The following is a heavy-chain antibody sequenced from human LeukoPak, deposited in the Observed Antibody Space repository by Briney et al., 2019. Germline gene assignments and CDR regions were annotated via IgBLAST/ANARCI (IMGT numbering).Heavy chain of an antibody. J-gene: IGHJ5*02. V-gene: IGHV3-48*03. CDR3: ARHSSSSRS. D-gene: IGHD6-13*01. CDR2: ISSSGTTI. Sequence: GGSLRLSCAASGFTFSSYEMNWVRQAPGKGLEWVSYISSSGTTIYYSDSVKGRFTISRDNAKNSLYLQMNSLRVEDTAVYYCARHSSSSRSWGQGTLVTVSS. CDR1: GFTFSSYE.